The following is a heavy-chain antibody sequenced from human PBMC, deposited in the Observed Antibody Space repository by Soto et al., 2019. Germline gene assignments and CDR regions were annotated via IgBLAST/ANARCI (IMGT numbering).Heavy chain of an antibody. CDR2: ISYDGSNK. V-gene: IGHV3-30*18. D-gene: IGHD6-13*01. CDR3: AKELEQQLAIDY. Sequence: QVQLVESGGGVVQPGRSLRLSCAASGFTFSSYGMHWVRQAPGKGLEWVAVISYDGSNKYYADSVKGRFTISRDNSKNTLYLQMNSLRAEDTAVYYCAKELEQQLAIDYWGQGTLVTVSS. J-gene: IGHJ4*02. CDR1: GFTFSSYG.